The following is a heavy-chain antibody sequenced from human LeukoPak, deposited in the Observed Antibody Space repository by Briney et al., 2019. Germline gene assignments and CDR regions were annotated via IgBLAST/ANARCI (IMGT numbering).Heavy chain of an antibody. CDR2: IKQDGSEK. J-gene: IGHJ4*02. V-gene: IGHV3-7*01. CDR3: ARIRGLVRSYFDY. CDR1: GFTFSSYW. D-gene: IGHD6-19*01. Sequence: PGGSLRLSCAASGFTFSSYWMSWVRQAPGKGLEWVANIKQDGSEKYYVDSVKGRFTISRDNAKNSLYLQMNSLRAEDTAVYYCARIRGLVRSYFDYWGQGTLVTVSS.